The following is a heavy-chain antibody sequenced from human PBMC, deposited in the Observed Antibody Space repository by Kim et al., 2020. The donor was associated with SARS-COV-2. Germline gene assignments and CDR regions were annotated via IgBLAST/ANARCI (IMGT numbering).Heavy chain of an antibody. CDR3: ARDQYYDFSGYDY. Sequence: SETLSLTCTLSGGSISSDGYYWTWIRQHPGKGLEWIGYIYYSGSTYYNPSLMSRVTISVDTSRNQFSLKLNSVTAADTAVYYCARDQYYDFSGYDYWGQGTLVTVSS. CDR1: GGSISSDGYY. CDR2: IYYSGST. D-gene: IGHD3-22*01. V-gene: IGHV4-31*03. J-gene: IGHJ4*02.